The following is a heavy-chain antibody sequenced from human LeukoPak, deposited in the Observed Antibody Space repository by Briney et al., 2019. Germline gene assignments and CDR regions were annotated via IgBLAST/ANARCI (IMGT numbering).Heavy chain of an antibody. J-gene: IGHJ5*02. CDR1: GGSFSGYY. CDR2: INHSGST. CDR3: ARGPSRVPMIVVVTANNWFDP. V-gene: IGHV4-34*01. Sequence: PSETLSLTCAVYGGSFSGYYWSWIRQPPGKGLEWIGEINHSGSTNYNPSLKSRVTISVDTSKNQFSLKLSSVTAADTAVYYCARGPSRVPMIVVVTANNWFDPWGQGTLVTVSS. D-gene: IGHD3-22*01.